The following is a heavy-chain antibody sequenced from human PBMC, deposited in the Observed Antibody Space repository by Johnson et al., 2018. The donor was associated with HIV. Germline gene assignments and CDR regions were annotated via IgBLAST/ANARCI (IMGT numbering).Heavy chain of an antibody. D-gene: IGHD3-3*01. V-gene: IGHV3-30*02. Sequence: QVQLVESGGGVVQPGGSLRLSCAASGFTFSSYGMHWVRQAPGKGLEWVAFIRYDGSNKYYADSVKGRFTISRDNAKNSLYLQVNSLRAEDMTVYSCVRGQVVPPIVWSGPGSVMGAFDIWGQGTLVTVSS. J-gene: IGHJ3*02. CDR1: GFTFSSYG. CDR3: VRGQVVPPIVWSGPGSVMGAFDI. CDR2: IRYDGSNK.